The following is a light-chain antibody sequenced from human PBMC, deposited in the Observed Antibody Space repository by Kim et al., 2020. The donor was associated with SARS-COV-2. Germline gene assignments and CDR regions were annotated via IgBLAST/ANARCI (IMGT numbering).Light chain of an antibody. V-gene: IGLV2-8*01. CDR1: SSDIGGYKY. J-gene: IGLJ1*01. CDR2: EVN. Sequence: GQSVTRACTGSSSDIGGYKYVSWYQKSPGKAPRLLIYEVNKRPSGVPDRFYGSKSGNTASLTVSGLQPEDEADYYCSSYTASNTLIFGTGTKVTVL. CDR3: SSYTASNTLI.